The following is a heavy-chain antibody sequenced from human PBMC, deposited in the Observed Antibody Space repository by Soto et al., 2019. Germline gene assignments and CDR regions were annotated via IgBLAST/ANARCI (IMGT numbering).Heavy chain of an antibody. V-gene: IGHV3-72*01. Sequence: EVQLVESGGGLVQPGGSLRLSCAASGFIFSDHHMDWVRQAPGKGLEWVGRARNRADSYTTAYGASVKGRFTISRDDSKNSLSLQMNSLKSEDTAVYFCARLMGTSFDLWGRGTRVTVSS. CDR2: ARNRADSYTT. D-gene: IGHD2-8*01. J-gene: IGHJ4*02. CDR1: GFIFSDHH. CDR3: ARLMGTSFDL.